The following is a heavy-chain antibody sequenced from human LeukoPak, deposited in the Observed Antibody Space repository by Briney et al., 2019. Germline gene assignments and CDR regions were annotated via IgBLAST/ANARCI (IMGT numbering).Heavy chain of an antibody. CDR3: AKPPIQLWSMLADFDY. CDR2: MNPNSGNT. J-gene: IGHJ4*02. CDR1: GYTFTSYD. Sequence: ASVKVSCKASGYTFTSYDINWVRQATGQGLEWMGWMNPNSGNTGYAQKFQGRVTITRNTSISTAYMELSSLRAEDTAVYYCAKPPIQLWSMLADFDYWGQGTLVTVSS. D-gene: IGHD5-18*01. V-gene: IGHV1-8*03.